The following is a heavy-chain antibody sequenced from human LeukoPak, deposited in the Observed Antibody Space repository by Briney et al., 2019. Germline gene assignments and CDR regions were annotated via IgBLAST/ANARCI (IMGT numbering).Heavy chain of an antibody. CDR1: GYTFTGYY. V-gene: IGHV1-2*02. Sequence: ASVKVSCKASGYTFTGYYMHWVRQAPGQGLEWMGWINPSSGGTNYAQKFQGRVTMTRDTSISTAYMELSRLRSDDTAVYYCARTPVKVRGVIHYFDYWGQGTLVTVSS. CDR3: ARTPVKVRGVIHYFDY. J-gene: IGHJ4*02. CDR2: INPSSGGT. D-gene: IGHD3-10*01.